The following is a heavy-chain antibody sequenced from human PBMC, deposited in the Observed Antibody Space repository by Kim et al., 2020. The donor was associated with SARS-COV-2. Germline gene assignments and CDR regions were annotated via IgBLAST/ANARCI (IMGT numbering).Heavy chain of an antibody. CDR3: ARVIVLRFLEWSRLDP. CDR2: IYYSGST. J-gene: IGHJ5*02. D-gene: IGHD3-3*01. CDR1: GGSISSYY. V-gene: IGHV4-59*01. Sequence: SETLSLTCTVSGGSISSYYWSWIRQPPGKGLEWIGYIYYSGSTNYNPSLKSRVTISVDTSKNQFSLKLSSVTAADTAVYYCARVIVLRFLEWSRLDPWGQGTLVTVSS.